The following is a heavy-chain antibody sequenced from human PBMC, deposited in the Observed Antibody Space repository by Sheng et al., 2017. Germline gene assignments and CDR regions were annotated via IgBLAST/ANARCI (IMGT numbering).Heavy chain of an antibody. Sequence: QVQLQQWGAGLLKPSETLSLTCAVYGGSFSGYYWSWIRQPPGKGLEWIGEINHSGSTNYNPSLKSRVTISVDTSKNQFSLKLSSVTAADTAVYYCARLRGHVWGSYRYHGGAFDIWGQGTMVTVSS. CDR3: ARLRGHVWGSYRYHGGAFDI. J-gene: IGHJ3*02. D-gene: IGHD3-16*02. V-gene: IGHV4-34*01. CDR2: INHSGST. CDR1: GGSFSGYY.